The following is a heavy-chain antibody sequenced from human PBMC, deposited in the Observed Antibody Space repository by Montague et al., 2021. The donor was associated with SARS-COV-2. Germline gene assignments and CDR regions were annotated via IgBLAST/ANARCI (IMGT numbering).Heavy chain of an antibody. D-gene: IGHD3-9*01. Sequence: PALVKPTQTLTLTCTFSGFSLSTSGMCVSWIRQPPGKALEWLALTDWDDDKYYSTSLETRLTISKDTSKNQVVLTMTNMDPVDTATYYCARTYYDILTGYYTYDYWGQGTLVTVSS. CDR3: ARTYYDILTGYYTYDY. CDR1: GFSLSTSGMC. CDR2: TDWDDDK. J-gene: IGHJ4*02. V-gene: IGHV2-70*01.